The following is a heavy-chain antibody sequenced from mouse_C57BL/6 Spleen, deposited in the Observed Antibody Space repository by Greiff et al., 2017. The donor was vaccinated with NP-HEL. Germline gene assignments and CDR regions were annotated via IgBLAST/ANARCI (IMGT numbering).Heavy chain of an antibody. CDR3: AEGSYGSSSLDY. J-gene: IGHJ2*01. Sequence: VKVVESGPGLVQPSQSLSITCTVSGFSLTSYGVHWVRQSPGQGLEWLGVIWSGGSTDYNAAFISRLSISKDNSKSHVFFKMNSLQADDTAIYYCAEGSYGSSSLDYWGQGTTLTVSS. D-gene: IGHD1-1*01. V-gene: IGHV2-2*01. CDR2: IWSGGST. CDR1: GFSLTSYG.